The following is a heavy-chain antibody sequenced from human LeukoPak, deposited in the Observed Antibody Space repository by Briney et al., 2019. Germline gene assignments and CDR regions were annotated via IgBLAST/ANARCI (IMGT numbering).Heavy chain of an antibody. Sequence: ASVKVSCKASGYTFTAYYIHWVRQAPGQGLEWMGWISAYNGNTNYAQKLQGRVTMTTDTSTSTAYMELRSLRSDDTAVYYCARGYCSSTSCYTDFDYWGQGTLVTVSS. V-gene: IGHV1-18*04. CDR1: GYTFTAYY. J-gene: IGHJ4*02. CDR3: ARGYCSSTSCYTDFDY. D-gene: IGHD2-2*02. CDR2: ISAYNGNT.